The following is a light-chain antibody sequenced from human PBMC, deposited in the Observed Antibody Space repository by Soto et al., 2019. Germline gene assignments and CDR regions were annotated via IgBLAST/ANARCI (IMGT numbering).Light chain of an antibody. CDR2: GAS. J-gene: IGKJ5*01. Sequence: ETVMTQSPATLSLSPGDRATLSCRASQSVGSDLAWYQQKRGQAPRLLIYGASTRATGIPARFSGSASGTELTLTISGLQPEDFAVYYCQQYKNWPPITFGQGTRLEI. V-gene: IGKV3-15*01. CDR1: QSVGSD. CDR3: QQYKNWPPIT.